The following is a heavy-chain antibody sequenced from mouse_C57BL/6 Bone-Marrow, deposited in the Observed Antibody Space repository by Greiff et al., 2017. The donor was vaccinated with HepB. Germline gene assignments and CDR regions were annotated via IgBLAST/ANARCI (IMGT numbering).Heavy chain of an antibody. CDR3: ALDVTTIVA. CDR1: GYTFTDYY. CDR2: INPYNGGT. Sequence: EVQLQQSGPVLVKPGASVKMSCKASGYTFTDYYMNWVKQSHGKCLEWIGVINPYNGGTSYNQKFKGKATLTVDKSSSTAYMELNSLTSEDSAVYYCALDVTTIVAWGQGTLVTVSA. D-gene: IGHD1-1*01. V-gene: IGHV1-19*01. J-gene: IGHJ3*01.